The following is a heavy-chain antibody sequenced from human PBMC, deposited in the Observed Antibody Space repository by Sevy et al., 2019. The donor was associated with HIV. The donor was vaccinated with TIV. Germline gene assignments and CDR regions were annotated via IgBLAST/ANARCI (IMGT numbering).Heavy chain of an antibody. Sequence: ASVKVSCKASGYTFTSYGISWVRQAPGQGLEWMGWISAYNGNTNYAQKLQGRVTMTTDTSTSTAYMELRSLRSDDTAVYYCARGQNYCDSSGYPLDYWGQGTLVTVSS. CDR1: GYTFTSYG. CDR3: ARGQNYCDSSGYPLDY. D-gene: IGHD3-22*01. CDR2: ISAYNGNT. J-gene: IGHJ4*02. V-gene: IGHV1-18*01.